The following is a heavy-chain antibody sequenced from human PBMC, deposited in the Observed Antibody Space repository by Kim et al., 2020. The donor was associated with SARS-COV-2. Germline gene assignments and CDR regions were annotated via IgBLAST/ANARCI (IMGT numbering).Heavy chain of an antibody. CDR1: RFTFSSYA. CDR2: ISGGGANT. CDR3: GRASSGWYDFDY. J-gene: IGHJ4*02. D-gene: IGHD6-19*01. Sequence: GGSLRLSCAASRFTFSSYAMSWVRQTPGKGLEWVSAISGGGANTYYADSVKGRFTISRDNSKNMLYLQMNSLRAEDTAVYYCGRASSGWYDFDYWGQGTLVTVSS. V-gene: IGHV3-23*01.